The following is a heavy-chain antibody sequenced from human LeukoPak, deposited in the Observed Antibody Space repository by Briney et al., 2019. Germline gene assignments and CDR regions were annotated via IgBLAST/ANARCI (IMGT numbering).Heavy chain of an antibody. D-gene: IGHD3-3*01. J-gene: IGHJ6*03. CDR3: AKNFWSDKYFYYYMDV. CDR2: ISGGGGST. Sequence: GGSLRLSCAASGFTFSSYAMSWVRQAPGKGLEWVSAISGGGGSTYYADSVKGRFTISRDNSKNTLYLQVNSLTAEDTAVYYCAKNFWSDKYFYYYMDVWGKGTTVTVSS. V-gene: IGHV3-23*01. CDR1: GFTFSSYA.